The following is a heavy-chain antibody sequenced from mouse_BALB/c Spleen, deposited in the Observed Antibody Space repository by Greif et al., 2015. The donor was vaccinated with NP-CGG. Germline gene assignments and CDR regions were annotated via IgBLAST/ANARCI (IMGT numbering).Heavy chain of an antibody. CDR2: IYPSDSYT. Sequence: QVQLQQPGAELVRPGASVKLSCKASGYTFTSYWINWVKQRPGQGLEWIGNIYPSDSYTNYNQKFKDKATLTVDKSSSTAYMQLSSPTSEDSAVYYCTRSGGNYGRDYWGQGTTLTVSS. V-gene: IGHV1-69*02. CDR3: TRSGGNYGRDY. J-gene: IGHJ2*01. CDR1: GYTFTSYW. D-gene: IGHD2-1*01.